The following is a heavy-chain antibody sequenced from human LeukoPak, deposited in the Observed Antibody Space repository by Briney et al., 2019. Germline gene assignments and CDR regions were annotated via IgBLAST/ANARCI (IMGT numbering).Heavy chain of an antibody. CDR3: AGSVAGTIYFDY. Sequence: PGGSLRLSCAASGFTFSSYAMHWVRQAPGKGLEWVAVISYDGSNKYYADSAKGRFTISRDNSKNTLYLQMNSLRAEDTAVYYCAGSVAGTIYFDYWGQGTLVTVSS. D-gene: IGHD6-19*01. CDR2: ISYDGSNK. J-gene: IGHJ4*02. CDR1: GFTFSSYA. V-gene: IGHV3-30-3*01.